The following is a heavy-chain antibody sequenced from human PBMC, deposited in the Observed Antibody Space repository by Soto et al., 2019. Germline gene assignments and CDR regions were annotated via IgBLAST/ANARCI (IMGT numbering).Heavy chain of an antibody. CDR1: GYTFTGYY. CDR3: ARDRGSYGSYYFDY. D-gene: IGHD5-18*01. V-gene: IGHV1-2*04. CDR2: INPNSGGT. Sequence: ASVKVSCKASGYTFTGYYMHWVRQAPGQGLEWMGWINPNSGGTNYAQKFQGWVTMTRDTSISTAYMELSRLRSDDTAVYYCARDRGSYGSYYFDYWGQGTLVTVSS. J-gene: IGHJ4*02.